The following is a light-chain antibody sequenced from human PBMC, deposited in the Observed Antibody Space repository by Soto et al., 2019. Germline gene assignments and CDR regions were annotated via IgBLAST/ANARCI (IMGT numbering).Light chain of an antibody. J-gene: IGKJ4*01. CDR1: HNIRSD. Sequence: EIVMTQSPAILSVSPGERATLSCGASHNIRSDLAWYQQKPGQAPRLLIYGASTRATGVPARFSGSGSGIEFTLTISSPQSEDFEVYYCQQYTDRPLTFGGGTKLEI. CDR3: QQYTDRPLT. V-gene: IGKV3-15*01. CDR2: GAS.